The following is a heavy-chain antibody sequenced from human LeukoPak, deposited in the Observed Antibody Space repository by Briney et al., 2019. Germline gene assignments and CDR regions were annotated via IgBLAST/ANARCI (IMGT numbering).Heavy chain of an antibody. CDR2: IYSGGST. J-gene: IGHJ4*02. Sequence: PGGSLRLSCAASGFTVSSNYMSWVRQAPGKGLEWVSVIYSGGSTYYADSVKGRFTISRGNSKNTLYLQMNSLRAEDTAVYYCARVGDTYNFDYWGQGTLVTVSS. CDR3: ARVGDTYNFDY. CDR1: GFTVSSNY. V-gene: IGHV3-66*01. D-gene: IGHD1-26*01.